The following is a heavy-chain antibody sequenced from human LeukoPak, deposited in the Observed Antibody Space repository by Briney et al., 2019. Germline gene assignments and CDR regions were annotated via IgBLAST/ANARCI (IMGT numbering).Heavy chain of an antibody. CDR1: GLTFSLYG. J-gene: IGHJ4*02. D-gene: IGHD2-2*03. CDR2: ISDSGANT. CDR3: SNGYGAAEGALFDY. Sequence: GGSLRLSCAASGLTFSLYGLTWVRQAPGKGLEWVSSISDSGANTYYADSVKGRFTISRDNSKNMLYLQMNSLRAEDTAVYYCSNGYGAAEGALFDYWGQGTLVTVSS. V-gene: IGHV3-23*01.